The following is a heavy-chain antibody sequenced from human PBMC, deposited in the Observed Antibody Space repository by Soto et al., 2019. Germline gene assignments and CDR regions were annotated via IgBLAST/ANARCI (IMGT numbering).Heavy chain of an antibody. D-gene: IGHD6-6*01. CDR1: GYTFTGYY. J-gene: IGHJ4*02. Sequence: ASVKVSCKASGYTFTGYYMHWVRQAPGQGLEWMGWINPNSGGTNYAQKFQGWVTMTRDTSISTAYMELSRLRSDDTAVYYCARTPKYSSSSPLDYWGQGTLVTVSS. CDR3: ARTPKYSSSSPLDY. V-gene: IGHV1-2*04. CDR2: INPNSGGT.